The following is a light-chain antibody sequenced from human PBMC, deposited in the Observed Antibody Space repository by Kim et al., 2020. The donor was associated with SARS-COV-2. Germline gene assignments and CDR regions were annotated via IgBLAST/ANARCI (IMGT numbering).Light chain of an antibody. CDR3: QKCDSAPWT. V-gene: IGKV1-27*01. CDR1: QDISNY. CDR2: AAS. J-gene: IGKJ1*01. Sequence: VGDRVTPARRGRQDISNYLAWVQRKPGKAPKLLSYAASALQPGVPSRFSGSGSGTDFTLTVTSLQPEDVASYYCQKCDSAPWTFGQGTKVDIK.